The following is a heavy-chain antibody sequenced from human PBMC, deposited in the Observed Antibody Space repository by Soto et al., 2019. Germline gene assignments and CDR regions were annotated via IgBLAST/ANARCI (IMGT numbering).Heavy chain of an antibody. CDR2: IYYSGTF. Sequence: SETLSLTCTVSGGSISTSSYYWGWIRQPPGKGLEWIGTIYYSGTFYHNPSLKSRVTISVDTSKNQFSLKLSSVTATDTAVYYCARERGYCSGGSCPVDYWGQGTLVTV. J-gene: IGHJ4*02. CDR1: GGSISTSSYY. V-gene: IGHV4-39*02. D-gene: IGHD2-15*01. CDR3: ARERGYCSGGSCPVDY.